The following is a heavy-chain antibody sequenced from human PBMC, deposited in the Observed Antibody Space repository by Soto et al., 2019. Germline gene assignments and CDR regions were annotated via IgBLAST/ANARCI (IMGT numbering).Heavy chain of an antibody. CDR2: IYYSGST. D-gene: IGHD1-26*01. CDR1: FGSVSSGSYD. CDR3: ARSSGSYYYYYGMDV. J-gene: IGHJ6*02. V-gene: IGHV4-61*01. Sequence: ETLSLTCTVSFGSVSSGSYDWSCIRQPPGKGLEWIGYIYYSGSTNYNPSLKSRVTISVDTSKNQFSLKLSSVTAADTAVYYCARSSGSYYYYYGMDVWGQGTTVTVSS.